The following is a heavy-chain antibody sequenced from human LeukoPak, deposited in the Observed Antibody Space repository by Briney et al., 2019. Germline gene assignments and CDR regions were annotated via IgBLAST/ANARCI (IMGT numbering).Heavy chain of an antibody. Sequence: GESLKISCEGSGYSFSNYWIGWVRQMPGKGLEWVGIIYPGDYETRYSPSFQGLVTISVDKSTSTAYLQWSSLKASDTAMYYCAIPPGYCGNDCSFDHWGQGTLVTVSS. J-gene: IGHJ4*02. D-gene: IGHD2-21*02. CDR3: AIPPGYCGNDCSFDH. V-gene: IGHV5-51*01. CDR1: GYSFSNYW. CDR2: IYPGDYET.